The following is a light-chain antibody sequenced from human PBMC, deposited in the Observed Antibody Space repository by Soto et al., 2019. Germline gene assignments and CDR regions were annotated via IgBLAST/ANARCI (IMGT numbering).Light chain of an antibody. CDR2: DAS. Sequence: IQMTQSPSSLSASVGDRVTLTCQASHDIRDYLNWYQQKPGKPPKLLIYDASNLQTGVPARFSGSGSGRDFYCSNSSLRPEEIATYFGHQYNNAPRTFGLGTKVAIK. CDR1: HDIRDY. V-gene: IGKV1-33*01. CDR3: HQYNNAPRT. J-gene: IGKJ3*01.